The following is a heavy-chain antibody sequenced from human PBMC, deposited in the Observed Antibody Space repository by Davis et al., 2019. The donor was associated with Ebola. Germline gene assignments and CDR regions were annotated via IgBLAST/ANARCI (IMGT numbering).Heavy chain of an antibody. CDR2: INHSGST. J-gene: IGHJ6*02. V-gene: IGHV4-34*01. CDR1: GGSFSGYY. Sequence: SETLSLTCTVYGGSFSGYYWSWIRQPPGKGLEWIGEINHSGSTNYNPSLKSRVTISVDTSKNQFSLKLSSVTAADTAVYYCARGTGSTYYYYGMDVWGQGTTVTVSS. D-gene: IGHD2-15*01. CDR3: ARGTGSTYYYYGMDV.